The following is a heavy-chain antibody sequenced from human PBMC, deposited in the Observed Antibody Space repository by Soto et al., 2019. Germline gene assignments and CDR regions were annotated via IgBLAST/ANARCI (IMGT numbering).Heavy chain of an antibody. CDR3: AKDTYITMVRGEDYFDY. V-gene: IGHV3-23*01. CDR1: GFTFSSYA. Sequence: GGSLRLSCAASGFTFSSYAMSWVRQAPGKGLEWVSAISGSGGSTYYADSVKGRFTISRDNSKNTLYLQMNSLRAEDTAVYYCAKDTYITMVRGEDYFDYWGQGTLVTVSS. CDR2: ISGSGGST. D-gene: IGHD3-10*01. J-gene: IGHJ4*02.